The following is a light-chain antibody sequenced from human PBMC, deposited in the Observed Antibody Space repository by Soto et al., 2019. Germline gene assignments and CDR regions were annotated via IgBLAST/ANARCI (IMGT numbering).Light chain of an antibody. CDR2: DVS. J-gene: IGLJ1*01. CDR3: SSYTSSSTPLYV. CDR1: SSDVGGYNY. Sequence: QSALTQPASVSGSPGQSITISCTGTSSDVGGYNYVSWYQQYPGKAPKLMIYDVSNRPSGVSNRFSGSKSGNTASLTISGLQAEDEADYYCSSYTSSSTPLYVFGTGTKVTVL. V-gene: IGLV2-14*01.